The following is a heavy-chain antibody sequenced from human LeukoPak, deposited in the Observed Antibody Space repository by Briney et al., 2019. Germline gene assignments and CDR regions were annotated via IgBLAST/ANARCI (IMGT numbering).Heavy chain of an antibody. CDR2: IYYSGST. CDR1: GGSISSHY. CDR3: ARGVRWLLNWFDP. D-gene: IGHD5-24*01. Sequence: PSETLSLTCTVSGGSISSHYWSWIWQPPGKGLEWIGYIYYSGSTNYNPSLKSRVTISVDTSKNQFSLKLSSVTAADTAVYYCARGVRWLLNWFDPWGQGTLVTVSS. V-gene: IGHV4-59*11. J-gene: IGHJ5*02.